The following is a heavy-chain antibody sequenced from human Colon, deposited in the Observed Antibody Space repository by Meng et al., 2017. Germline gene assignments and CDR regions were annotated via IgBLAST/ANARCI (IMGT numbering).Heavy chain of an antibody. D-gene: IGHD3-16*02. CDR2: ISSSSSYI. Sequence: GESLKISCAASGFTFSSYSRNGVRQAPGKGLEWVSSISSSSSYIYYADSVKGRFTISRDNAKNSLYLQMNSLRAEDTAVYYCARSPPRYYDYVWGSYRYYSPSDYWGQGTLVTVSS. CDR1: GFTFSSYS. CDR3: ARSPPRYYDYVWGSYRYYSPSDY. V-gene: IGHV3-21*01. J-gene: IGHJ4*02.